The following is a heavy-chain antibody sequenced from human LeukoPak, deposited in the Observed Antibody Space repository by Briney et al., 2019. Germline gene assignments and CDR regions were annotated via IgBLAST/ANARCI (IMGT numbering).Heavy chain of an antibody. Sequence: PGGSLRLSCAASGFTFSSYWMNWVRQAPGKGLVWVSRIASDGSSTTYADSVKGRFSISRDNAKNTLYLQMNSLRVEDTAVYYCARDSRGYSGYDLGHGMDVWGQGTTVTVSS. CDR3: ARDSRGYSGYDLGHGMDV. CDR1: GFTFSSYW. V-gene: IGHV3-74*01. J-gene: IGHJ6*02. D-gene: IGHD5-12*01. CDR2: IASDGSST.